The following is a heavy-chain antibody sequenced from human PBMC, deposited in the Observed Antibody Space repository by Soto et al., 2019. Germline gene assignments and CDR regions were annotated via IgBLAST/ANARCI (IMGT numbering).Heavy chain of an antibody. D-gene: IGHD3-10*01. CDR2: SSAYNGNT. V-gene: IGHV1-18*01. CDR1: GYTFTSYG. CDR3: ARDGPMDRAFDI. Sequence: QVQLVQSGAEVKKPGASVKVSCKASGYTFTSYGITWVRQAPGQGLEWMGWSSAYNGNTNYAQKLQGRVAMTTDTSTSTDYMELRSLRSDATAVYYCARDGPMDRAFDIWGQGTMVTVSS. J-gene: IGHJ3*02.